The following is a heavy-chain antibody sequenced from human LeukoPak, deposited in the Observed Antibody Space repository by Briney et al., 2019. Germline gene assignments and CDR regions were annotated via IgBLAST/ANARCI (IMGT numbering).Heavy chain of an antibody. D-gene: IGHD4-11*01. CDR3: AKDRTYDYSTYDAFDI. J-gene: IGHJ3*02. CDR2: ISYDGSNK. Sequence: GRSLRLSCAASGFTFDSYGMHWVRQAPGKGLEWVAVISYDGSNKYYVDSVKGRFTISRDNSKNTLYLQMNSLRPEDTAVYYCAKDRTYDYSTYDAFDIWGPGTMVTVSS. V-gene: IGHV3-30*18. CDR1: GFTFDSYG.